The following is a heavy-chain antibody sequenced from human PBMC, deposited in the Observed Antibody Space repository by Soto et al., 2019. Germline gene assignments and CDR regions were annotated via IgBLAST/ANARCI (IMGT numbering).Heavy chain of an antibody. V-gene: IGHV1-3*05. CDR2: INAGNGNT. Sequence: QVQLVQSGAEEKKPGASVKVSCKASGYTFTSYGIQWVRQAPGQRLEWMGWINAGNGNTKYSQKFQGRVTITRDTTASTVYMELSSLRSEDTAVYYCARADGPGFVGPWGQGTLVTVSS. D-gene: IGHD2-2*01. CDR3: ARADGPGFVGP. J-gene: IGHJ5*02. CDR1: GYTFTSYG.